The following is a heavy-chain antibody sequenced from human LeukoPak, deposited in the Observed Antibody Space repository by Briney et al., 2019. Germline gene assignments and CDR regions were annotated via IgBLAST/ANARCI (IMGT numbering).Heavy chain of an antibody. CDR1: GFTFSTYW. J-gene: IGHJ6*04. V-gene: IGHV3-7*01. Sequence: PGGSLRLSCAASGFTFSTYWMSWVRQAPGKGLEWMANTKQDGSEKYYVDSVKGRFTISRDNAKNSLYLQMNSLRAEDTAVYYCAELGITMIGGVWGKGTTVTISS. CDR2: TKQDGSEK. D-gene: IGHD3-10*02. CDR3: AELGITMIGGV.